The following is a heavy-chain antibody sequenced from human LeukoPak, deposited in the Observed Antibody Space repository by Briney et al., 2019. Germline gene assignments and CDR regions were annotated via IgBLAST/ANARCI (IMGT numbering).Heavy chain of an antibody. CDR3: ASRKSYDFWSTPPDP. CDR1: GGTFSSYA. V-gene: IGHV1-69*05. D-gene: IGHD3-3*01. Sequence: SVKVSCKASGGTFSSYAISWVRQAPGQGLEWMGGIIPIFGTANYAQKFQGRVTITTDESTSTAYMELSSLRSEDTAVYYCASRKSYDFWSTPPDPWGQGTLVTVSS. CDR2: IIPIFGTA. J-gene: IGHJ5*02.